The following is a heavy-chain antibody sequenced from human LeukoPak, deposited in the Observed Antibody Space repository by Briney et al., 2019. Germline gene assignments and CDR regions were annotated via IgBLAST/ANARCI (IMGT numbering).Heavy chain of an antibody. D-gene: IGHD1-26*01. CDR3: ARDSPPWRSGSYYTGFDY. V-gene: IGHV4-59*01. CDR1: GGSISSYY. Sequence: ETLSLTCTVSGGSISSYYWSWTRQPPGKGLEWIGYIYYSGSTNYNPSLKSRVTISVDTSKNQFSLKLSSVTAADTAVYYCARDSPPWRSGSYYTGFDYWGQGTLVTVSS. J-gene: IGHJ4*02. CDR2: IYYSGST.